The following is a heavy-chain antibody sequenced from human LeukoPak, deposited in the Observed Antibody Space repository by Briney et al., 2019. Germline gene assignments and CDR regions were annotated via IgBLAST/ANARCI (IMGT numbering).Heavy chain of an antibody. V-gene: IGHV1-2*02. Sequence: ASVKVSCKASGYTFTGYYMHWVRQAPGQGLEWMGWINPNSGGTNYAQTFQGRVTMTEDTSTDTAYMELSSLRSEDTAVYYCATGYCSSTSCYYPNWFDPWGQGTLVTVSS. CDR2: INPNSGGT. CDR3: ATGYCSSTSCYYPNWFDP. J-gene: IGHJ5*02. D-gene: IGHD2-2*01. CDR1: GYTFTGYY.